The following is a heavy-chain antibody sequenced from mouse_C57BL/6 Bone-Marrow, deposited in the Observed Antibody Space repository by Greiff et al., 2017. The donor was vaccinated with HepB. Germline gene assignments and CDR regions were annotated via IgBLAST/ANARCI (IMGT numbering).Heavy chain of an antibody. Sequence: EVMLVESGGGLVKPGGSLKLSCAASGFTFSSYTMSWVRQTPEKRLEWVATISGGGGNTYYPDSVKGRFTISRDNAKNTLYLQMSSLRSEDTALYYCARHDGYRAWFAYWGQGTLVTVSA. D-gene: IGHD2-3*01. J-gene: IGHJ3*01. CDR1: GFTFSSYT. CDR3: ARHDGYRAWFAY. V-gene: IGHV5-9*01. CDR2: ISGGGGNT.